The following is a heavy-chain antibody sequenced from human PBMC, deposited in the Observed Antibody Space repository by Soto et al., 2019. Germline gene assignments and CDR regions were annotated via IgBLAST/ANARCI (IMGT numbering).Heavy chain of an antibody. CDR1: GGTFSTSA. D-gene: IGHD3-10*01. CDR2: ILPIFGTA. V-gene: IGHV1-69*01. Sequence: QVQLVQSGAEVRKPGSSVKVSCPASGGTFSTSAFVWVRQAPGQGLEWMGGILPIFGTANYAPKFQDRVTITADESTSTAYMELSGLRSDDTAIYYCARASMIREVISYFFDHWGQGTLVTVSS. J-gene: IGHJ4*02. CDR3: ARASMIREVISYFFDH.